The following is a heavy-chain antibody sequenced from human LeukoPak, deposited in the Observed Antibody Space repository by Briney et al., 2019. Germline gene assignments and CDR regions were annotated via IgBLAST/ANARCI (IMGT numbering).Heavy chain of an antibody. CDR2: ITTYNGNT. V-gene: IGHV1-18*01. D-gene: IGHD3-3*01. CDR3: ARGPYYDSWSGAGY. CDR1: GYTFIDFG. Sequence: ASVRVSCKASGYTFIDFGISWVRQAPGQGLEWMGWITTYNGNTNYIQKLQGRVTMTTDTSTSTAYMKLRSLRSDDTAVYYCARGPYYDSWSGAGYWGREPWSPSPQ. J-gene: IGHJ4*02.